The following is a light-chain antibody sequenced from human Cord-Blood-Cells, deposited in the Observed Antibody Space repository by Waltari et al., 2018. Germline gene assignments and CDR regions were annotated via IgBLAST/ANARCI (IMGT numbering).Light chain of an antibody. Sequence: IVMIQSPLSLLVTPGEPASISCRSSQSLLHSNGYNYLDWYLQKPGQSPQLLIYLGSNRASGVPDRFSGSGSGTDFTLKISRVEAEDVGVYYCMQALQTPYTFGQGTKLAIK. CDR2: LGS. CDR3: MQALQTPYT. J-gene: IGKJ2*01. V-gene: IGKV2-28*01. CDR1: QSLLHSNGYNY.